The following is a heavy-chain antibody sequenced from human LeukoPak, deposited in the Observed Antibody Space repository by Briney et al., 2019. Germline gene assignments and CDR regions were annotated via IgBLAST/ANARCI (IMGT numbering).Heavy chain of an antibody. CDR1: GFTFSTYW. J-gene: IGHJ4*02. Sequence: GGSLRLSCAASGFTFSTYWMKWVRRAPGRGLECVARIKEDGSDIYYVDSVKGRFSISRDNAKNLLYLQMNSLRTEDTAVYYCAKGGHFNFDYWGQGTLVTVSS. CDR2: IKEDGSDI. D-gene: IGHD5-12*01. V-gene: IGHV3-7*01. CDR3: AKGGHFNFDY.